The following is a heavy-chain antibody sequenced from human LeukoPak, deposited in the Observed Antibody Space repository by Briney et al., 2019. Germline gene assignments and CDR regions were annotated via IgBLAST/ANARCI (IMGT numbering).Heavy chain of an antibody. CDR2: ISPNSGGT. V-gene: IGHV1-2*02. J-gene: IGHJ6*02. CDR1: GYTFTGYY. CDR3: ARDHCSSTSCYYYYGMDV. Sequence: ASVKVSCKASGYTFTGYYMHWVRQAPGQGLEWMGWISPNSGGTNYAQKLQGRVTMTTDTSTSTAYMELRSLRSDDTAVYYCARDHCSSTSCYYYYGMDVWGQGTTVTVSS. D-gene: IGHD2-2*01.